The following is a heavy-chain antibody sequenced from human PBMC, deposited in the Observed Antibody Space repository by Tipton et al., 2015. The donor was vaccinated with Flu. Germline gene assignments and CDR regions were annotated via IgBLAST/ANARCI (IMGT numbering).Heavy chain of an antibody. J-gene: IGHJ5*02. CDR2: VSSGGST. D-gene: IGHD3-22*01. CDR1: GDSVTSGNYY. CDR3: TRGTIYYDSRGFEYYRFGP. Sequence: TLSLTCTASGDSVTSGNYYWTWIRQSAGKGLEWIGRVSSGGSTKYNPSLRGRATISLDMSRNQFSLKVISVTAADTAVYYCTRGTIYYDSRGFEYYRFGPWVQGYLVSGSS. V-gene: IGHV4-61*02.